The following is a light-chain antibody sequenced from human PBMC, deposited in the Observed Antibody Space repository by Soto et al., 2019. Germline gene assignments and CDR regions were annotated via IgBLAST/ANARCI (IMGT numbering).Light chain of an antibody. Sequence: EIVLTQSPGTVSLSPGERATLSCRASQSVSSCLAWYQQKPGQAPRLLIYDASTRPTGISARFSGSGSGTDFTLTISSLEPEDFAVYYCQQRSNWPVTFGQGTKVEVK. V-gene: IGKV3-11*01. J-gene: IGKJ1*01. CDR3: QQRSNWPVT. CDR1: QSVSSC. CDR2: DAS.